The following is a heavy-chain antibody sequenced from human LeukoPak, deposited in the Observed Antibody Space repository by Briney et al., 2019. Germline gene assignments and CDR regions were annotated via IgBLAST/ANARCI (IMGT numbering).Heavy chain of an antibody. Sequence: PGGSLRLSCAASGFTFSSYAMHWVRQAPGKGPEWVAVISYDGSNKYYADSVKGRFTISRDNSKNTLYLQMNSLRAEDTAVYYCARDVDYWGQGTLVTVSS. CDR3: ARDVDY. CDR1: GFTFSSYA. V-gene: IGHV3-30*04. CDR2: ISYDGSNK. J-gene: IGHJ4*02.